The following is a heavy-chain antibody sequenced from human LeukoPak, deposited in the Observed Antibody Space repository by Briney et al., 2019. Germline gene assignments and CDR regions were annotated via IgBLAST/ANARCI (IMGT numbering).Heavy chain of an antibody. CDR2: IYTDGST. CDR1: GGSITSGSHY. D-gene: IGHD2-21*01. J-gene: IGHJ4*02. CDR3: ARDVRGGGPYYFDS. V-gene: IGHV4-61*02. Sequence: SETLSLTRTVSGGSITSGSHYWSWIRQPAGKGLEWIGRIYTDGSTNYNPSLKSRVTISVDTSKNQFSLKVSSVTAADTAVYYCARDVRGGGPYYFDSWGQGTLVTVSS.